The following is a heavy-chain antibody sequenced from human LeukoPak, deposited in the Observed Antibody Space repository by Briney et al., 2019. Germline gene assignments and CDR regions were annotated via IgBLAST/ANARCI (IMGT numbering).Heavy chain of an antibody. V-gene: IGHV1-3*01. CDR3: ARRGSGTDFDY. CDR1: GYTFTSYA. D-gene: IGHD3-10*01. J-gene: IGHJ4*02. Sequence: VASVKVSCKASGYTFTSYAMHWVRQAPGQRLEWMGWINAGNGNTKYSQKFQGRVTITRDTSASTAYMELSSLRSEDTAVYYCARRGSGTDFDYWGQGTLVTVSS. CDR2: INAGNGNT.